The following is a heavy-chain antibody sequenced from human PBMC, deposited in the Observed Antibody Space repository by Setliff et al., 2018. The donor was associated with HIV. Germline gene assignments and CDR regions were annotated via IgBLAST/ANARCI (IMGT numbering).Heavy chain of an antibody. CDR3: ARKWGPAAPYYYYYIDV. CDR1: GYTFTSYD. D-gene: IGHD2-2*01. J-gene: IGHJ6*03. CDR2: MNPNSGNT. Sequence: ASVKVSCKASGYTFTSYDINWVRQATGQGLEWMGWMNPNSGNTGYAQKFQGRVTMTRNTSISTAYMELSSLRSEDTAVYYCARKWGPAAPYYYYYIDVWGKGTTVTVSS. V-gene: IGHV1-8*02.